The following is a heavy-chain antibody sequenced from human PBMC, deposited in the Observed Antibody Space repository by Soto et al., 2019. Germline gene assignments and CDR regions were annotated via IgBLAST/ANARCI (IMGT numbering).Heavy chain of an antibody. V-gene: IGHV2-5*02. J-gene: IGHJ4*02. D-gene: IGHD2-2*01. CDR2: IYWDDDK. CDR3: AHRPGEVCSSTSCYDY. CDR1: GFSLSTSGVG. Sequence: QITLKESGPTLVKPTQTLTLTCTFSGFSLSTSGVGVGWIRQPPGKALVWLALIYWDDDKRYSPSLKSRLTITKDTSKNQVVLTMTNMDPVDTATYYCAHRPGEVCSSTSCYDYWGQGTLVTVSS.